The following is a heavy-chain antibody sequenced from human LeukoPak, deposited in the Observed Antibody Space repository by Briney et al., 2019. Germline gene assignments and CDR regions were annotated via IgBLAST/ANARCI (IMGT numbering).Heavy chain of an antibody. CDR1: GGTFSSYA. CDR2: IIPIFGTA. D-gene: IGHD3-22*01. Sequence: ASVKVSCKASGGTFSSYAISWLRQAPGQGLEWMGRIIPIFGTANYAQKFQGRVTITTDESTSTAYMELSSLRSEDTAVYYCARALYYYDSSGYYGYWGQGTLVTVSS. CDR3: ARALYYYDSSGYYGY. J-gene: IGHJ4*02. V-gene: IGHV1-69*05.